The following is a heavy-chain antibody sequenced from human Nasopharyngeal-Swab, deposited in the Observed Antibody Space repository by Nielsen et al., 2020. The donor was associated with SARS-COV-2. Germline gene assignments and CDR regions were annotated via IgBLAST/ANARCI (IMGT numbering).Heavy chain of an antibody. V-gene: IGHV1-3*01. J-gene: IGHJ4*02. CDR2: INAGNGNT. CDR1: GGTFSSYA. D-gene: IGHD5-18*01. Sequence: ASVKVSCKASGGTFSSYAISWVRQAPGQRLEWMGWINAGNGNTKYSQKFQSRVTITRDTSASTAYMELSSLRSEDTAVYYCARERSELWFVAGREYYFDYWGQGTLVTVSS. CDR3: ARERSELWFVAGREYYFDY.